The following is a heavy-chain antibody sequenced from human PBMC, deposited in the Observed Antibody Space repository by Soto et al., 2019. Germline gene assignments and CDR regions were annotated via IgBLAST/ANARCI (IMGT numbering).Heavy chain of an antibody. J-gene: IGHJ4*02. CDR3: VRGARSNCRGDCPSTGF. Sequence: GGSLRLSCATSGFTFSGYWMHWVRQNSRDGLVWVSRINNVGTSTLYADSVKGRFTISRDNANDTLYLQMNDLRVDDTATYYCVRGARSNCRGDCPSTGFWGQGTMVTVSS. D-gene: IGHD2-21*02. V-gene: IGHV3-74*01. CDR2: INNVGTST. CDR1: GFTFSGYW.